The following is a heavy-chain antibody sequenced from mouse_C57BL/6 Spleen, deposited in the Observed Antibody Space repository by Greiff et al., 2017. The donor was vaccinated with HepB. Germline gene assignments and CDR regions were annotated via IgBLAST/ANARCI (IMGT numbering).Heavy chain of an antibody. J-gene: IGHJ2*01. CDR2: IHPNSGST. CDR3: ARRGWAFHY. Sequence: VQLQQSGAELVKPGASVKLSCKASGYTFTSYWMHWVKQRPGQGLEWIGMIHPNSGSTNYNEKFKSKATLTVDKSSSTAYMQLSSLPSEDSAVYYCARRGWAFHYWGQGTTLTVSS. D-gene: IGHD1-1*02. V-gene: IGHV1-64*01. CDR1: GYTFTSYW.